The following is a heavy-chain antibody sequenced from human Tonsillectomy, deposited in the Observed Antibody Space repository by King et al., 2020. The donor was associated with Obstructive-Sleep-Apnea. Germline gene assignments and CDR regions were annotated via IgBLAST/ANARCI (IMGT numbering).Heavy chain of an antibody. D-gene: IGHD5-18*01. J-gene: IGHJ6*02. CDR1: GGSFSTYY. CDR3: ARGRGMQLSPGYYGMDV. CDR2: INHSGST. Sequence: HVQLQQWGAGLLKPSETLSLNCAVSGGSFSTYYWNWIRQPPGKGLEWIGEINHSGSTNYNPSFKSRITISVDTSKNHLSLKLNSVTAADTAVYYCARGRGMQLSPGYYGMDVWGQGTTVTVSS. V-gene: IGHV4-34*01.